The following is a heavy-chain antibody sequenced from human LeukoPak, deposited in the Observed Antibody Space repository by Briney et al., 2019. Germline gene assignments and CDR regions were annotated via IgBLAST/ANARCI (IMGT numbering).Heavy chain of an antibody. Sequence: ASVKVSCKASGYTFTSYYMHWVRQAPGQGLEWMGIINPSGGSTSYAQKFQGRVTMTRDMSTSTVYMELSSLRSEDTAVYYCARGGRGTVTTWIFDYWGQGTPVTVSS. CDR1: GYTFTSYY. CDR2: INPSGGST. V-gene: IGHV1-46*01. D-gene: IGHD4-17*01. J-gene: IGHJ4*02. CDR3: ARGGRGTVTTWIFDY.